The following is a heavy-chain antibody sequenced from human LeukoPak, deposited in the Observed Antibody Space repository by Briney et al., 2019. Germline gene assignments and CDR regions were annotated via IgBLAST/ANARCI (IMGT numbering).Heavy chain of an antibody. J-gene: IGHJ3*02. CDR2: ISSSSSYT. Sequence: PGGSLRLSCAASGFTFSSYSMHWVRQAPGKGLEWVSSISSSSSYTFYADSVKGRFTISRDNAKNSLYLQMNSLRAEDTAVYYCAREVAFDMWGQGTMVTVSS. CDR1: GFTFSSYS. CDR3: AREVAFDM. V-gene: IGHV3-21*06.